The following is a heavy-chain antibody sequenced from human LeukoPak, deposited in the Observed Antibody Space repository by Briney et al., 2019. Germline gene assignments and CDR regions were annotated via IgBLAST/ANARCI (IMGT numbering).Heavy chain of an antibody. J-gene: IGHJ6*02. CDR2: MNPNSGNT. CDR1: GYTFTSYD. V-gene: IGHV1-8*01. Sequence: ASVKVSCKASGYTFTSYDINWVRQATGQGLEWMGWMNPNSGNTGYAQKFQGRFTMTRNTSISTAYMELSSLRSEDTAVYYCARGSRFYYGMDVWGQGTTVTVSS. CDR3: ARGSRFYYGMDV. D-gene: IGHD6-13*01.